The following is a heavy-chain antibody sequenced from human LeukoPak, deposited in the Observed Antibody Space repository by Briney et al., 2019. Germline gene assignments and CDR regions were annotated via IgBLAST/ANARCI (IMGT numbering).Heavy chain of an antibody. V-gene: IGHV3-23*01. D-gene: IGHD3-3*01. CDR2: ISGSGGST. CDR3: AKAFSDGRFLEWLLSYLIDY. Sequence: ETLSLTCTVSGGSISSSSYYWGWIRQPPGKGLEWVSAISGSGGSTYYADSVKGRFTISRDNSKNTLYLQMNSLRAEDTAVYYCAKAFSDGRFLEWLLSYLIDYWGQGTLVTVSS. CDR1: GGSISSSSYY. J-gene: IGHJ4*02.